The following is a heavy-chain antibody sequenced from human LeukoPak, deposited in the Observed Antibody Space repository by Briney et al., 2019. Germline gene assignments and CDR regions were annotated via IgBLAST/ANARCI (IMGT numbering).Heavy chain of an antibody. CDR2: ITSSGETI. Sequence: GGPLRLSCAASGSIPFNSYSMSWVRQAPGEGLEWVSAITSSGETIYYADSVKGRFTISRDNSKNMVYLQMNSLRAEDAATYYCAKMQGYFDYWGQGSLVTVSS. V-gene: IGHV3-23*01. J-gene: IGHJ4*02. CDR1: GSIPFNSYS. CDR3: AKMQGYFDY.